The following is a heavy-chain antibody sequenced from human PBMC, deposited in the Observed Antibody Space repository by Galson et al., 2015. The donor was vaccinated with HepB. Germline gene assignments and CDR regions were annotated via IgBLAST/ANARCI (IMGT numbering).Heavy chain of an antibody. D-gene: IGHD5-18*01. CDR1: GGSISSYY. V-gene: IGHV4-59*08. CDR2: IYYSGST. J-gene: IGHJ4*02. Sequence: ETLSLTCTVSGGSISSYYWSWIRQPPGKGLEWIGYIYYSGSTNYNPSLKSRVTISVDTSKNQFSLKLSSVTAADTAVYYCARHEGGMGRGYSYAVNYWGQGTLVTVSS. CDR3: ARHEGGMGRGYSYAVNY.